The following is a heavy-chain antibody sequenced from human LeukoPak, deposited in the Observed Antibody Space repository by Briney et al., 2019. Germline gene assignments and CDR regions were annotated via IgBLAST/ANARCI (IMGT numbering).Heavy chain of an antibody. CDR3: ARARSYRHQLNALSYWFDP. D-gene: IGHD5-24*01. V-gene: IGHV1-8*02. J-gene: IGHJ5*02. CDR2: MNPDSGNT. CDR1: GYTFTGYY. Sequence: ASVKVSCKASGYTFTGYYMHWVRRAPGQGLEWMGWMNPDSGNTGYAQKFQGRVTMTRDTSINTAYMELNSLRSEDTAVYYCARARSYRHQLNALSYWFDPWGQGTLVTVSS.